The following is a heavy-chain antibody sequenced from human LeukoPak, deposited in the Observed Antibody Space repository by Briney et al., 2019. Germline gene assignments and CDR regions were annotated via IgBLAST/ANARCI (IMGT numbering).Heavy chain of an antibody. J-gene: IGHJ4*02. V-gene: IGHV3-21*01. CDR1: GFTFSSYS. Sequence: GGSLRLSCAASGFTFSSYSMNWVRQAPGQGLEWVSSISSSSSYIYYADSVKGRFTISRDNAKNSLYLQMNSLRAEDTAVYYCARDQDSSSWFGSDYWGQGTLVTVSS. D-gene: IGHD6-13*01. CDR2: ISSSSSYI. CDR3: ARDQDSSSWFGSDY.